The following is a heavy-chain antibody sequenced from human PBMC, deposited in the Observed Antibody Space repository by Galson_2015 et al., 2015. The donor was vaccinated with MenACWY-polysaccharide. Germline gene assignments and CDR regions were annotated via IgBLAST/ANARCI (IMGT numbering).Heavy chain of an antibody. Sequence: PALAKPTQTLTLTCTFSGFSFSTTRVGVAWIRQSSGKALEWLALVYWDDDKHYSPSLKNRVTIIKGNSKHQVGLTMTNMDPVDTAAYYGALGAAAPPKPLKFDFWGQGALVSVSS. CDR2: VYWDDDK. CDR3: ALGAAAPPKPLKFDF. CDR1: GFSFSTTRVG. J-gene: IGHJ4*02. V-gene: IGHV2-5*02. D-gene: IGHD6-13*01.